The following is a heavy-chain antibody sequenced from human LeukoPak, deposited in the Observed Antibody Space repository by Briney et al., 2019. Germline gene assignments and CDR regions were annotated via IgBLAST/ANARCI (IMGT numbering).Heavy chain of an antibody. J-gene: IGHJ4*02. CDR3: ARAAGYSSGWYESSYFDY. V-gene: IGHV3-30*03. Sequence: GGSLRLSCAASGFTFSSYGMHWVRQAPGKGLEWVAVISYDGSNKYYADSVKGRFTISRDNSKNTLYLQMNSLRAEDTAVYYCARAAGYSSGWYESSYFDYWGQGTLVTVSS. D-gene: IGHD6-19*01. CDR2: ISYDGSNK. CDR1: GFTFSSYG.